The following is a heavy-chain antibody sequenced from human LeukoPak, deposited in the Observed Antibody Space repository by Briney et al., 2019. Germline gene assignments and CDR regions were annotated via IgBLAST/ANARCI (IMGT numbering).Heavy chain of an antibody. V-gene: IGHV1-58*02. CDR1: GFIFTSSA. J-gene: IGHJ6*02. Sequence: SVKVSCKASGFIFTSSAMQWVRQARGQRLEWIGWIVVGSGNTNYAQKFQERVTITRDMSTSTAYMELSSLRSEDTAVYYCAAGRYDFWSGYHYGMDVWGQGTTVTVSS. D-gene: IGHD3-3*01. CDR3: AAGRYDFWSGYHYGMDV. CDR2: IVVGSGNT.